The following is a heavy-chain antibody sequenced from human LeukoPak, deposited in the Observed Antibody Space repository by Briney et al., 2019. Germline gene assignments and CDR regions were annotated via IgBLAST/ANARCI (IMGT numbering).Heavy chain of an antibody. V-gene: IGHV7-4-1*02. CDR2: INTNTGNP. CDR1: GYIFTNLA. Sequence: GASVRVSCKASGYIFTNLAMNWVRQAPGQWLEWMGWINTNTGNPTYVQGFTGRFVFSLDTSVSTAYLQISSLKAEDTAVYYCARGAAIPSSWFDPWGQGTLVTVSS. J-gene: IGHJ5*02. CDR3: ARGAAIPSSWFDP. D-gene: IGHD2-2*02.